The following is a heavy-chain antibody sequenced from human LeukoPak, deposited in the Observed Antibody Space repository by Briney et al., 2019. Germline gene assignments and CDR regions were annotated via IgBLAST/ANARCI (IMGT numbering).Heavy chain of an antibody. J-gene: IGHJ4*02. V-gene: IGHV1-69*13. CDR2: IIPIFGTA. Sequence: RASVKVSCKASGGTFSSYAISWVRQGPGQGLEWMGGIIPIFGTANYAQKFQDRVTITADESTSTAYMELSSLRSEDTAVYYCASNPPRGYSYGYFDYWGQGTLVTVSS. CDR1: GGTFSSYA. D-gene: IGHD5-18*01. CDR3: ASNPPRGYSYGYFDY.